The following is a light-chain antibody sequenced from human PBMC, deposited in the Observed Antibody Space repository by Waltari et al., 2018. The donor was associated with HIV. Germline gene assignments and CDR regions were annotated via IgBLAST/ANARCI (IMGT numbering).Light chain of an antibody. V-gene: IGKV3-15*01. Sequence: EIVLTQSPPTLSVSPGERVTLSCRASQRISRNLVWYQQKRGQAPRHLISRASSRATGIPARFSGRADGTEFNLTISSLQSEDFALYDCQKYNNVPRPLGGGTKVEIK. CDR2: RAS. CDR1: QRISRN. J-gene: IGKJ4*01. CDR3: QKYNNVPRP.